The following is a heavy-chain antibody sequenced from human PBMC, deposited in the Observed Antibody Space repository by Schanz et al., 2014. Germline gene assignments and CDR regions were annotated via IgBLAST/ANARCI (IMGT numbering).Heavy chain of an antibody. CDR2: IYLSDGST. J-gene: IGHJ3*02. CDR3: AFDRDDAYDI. V-gene: IGHV1-46*01. D-gene: IGHD3-9*01. CDR1: GYTFSSYG. Sequence: QVPLVQSGAEVKKPGASVKVSCKASGYTFSSYGISWVRQAPGQGLEWMGRIYLSDGSTRYAQKFQGRVTVTRDTSTTTVYMDLSSLISEDTAVYYCAFDRDDAYDIWGQGTTVTVSS.